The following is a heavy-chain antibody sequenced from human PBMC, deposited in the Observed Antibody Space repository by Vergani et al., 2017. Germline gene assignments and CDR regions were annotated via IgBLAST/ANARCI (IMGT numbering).Heavy chain of an antibody. CDR3: ARQPPVAGRGEAFDY. CDR2: ISSSSSYI. Sequence: EVQLVESGGGLVKPGGSPRLSCAASGFTFSSYSMNWVRQAPGKGLEWVSSISSSSSYIYYADSVKGRFTISRDNAKNSLYLQMNSLRAEDTAVYYCARQPPVAGRGEAFDYWGQGTLVTVSS. D-gene: IGHD6-19*01. J-gene: IGHJ4*02. V-gene: IGHV3-21*01. CDR1: GFTFSSYS.